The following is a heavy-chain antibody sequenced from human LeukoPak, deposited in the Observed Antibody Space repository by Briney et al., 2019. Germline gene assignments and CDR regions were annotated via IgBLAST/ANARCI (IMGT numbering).Heavy chain of an antibody. D-gene: IGHD3-10*01. V-gene: IGHV3-30*18. CDR1: GFTFSSYG. J-gene: IGHJ4*02. CDR3: AKDGRLYGSGSSPGYYFDY. CDR2: ISYDGSNK. Sequence: GGSLRLSCAASGFTFSSYGMHWVRQAPGKGLEWVAVISYDGSNKCYADSVKGRFTISRDNSKNTLYLQMNSLRAEDTAVYYCAKDGRLYGSGSSPGYYFDYWGQGTLVTVSS.